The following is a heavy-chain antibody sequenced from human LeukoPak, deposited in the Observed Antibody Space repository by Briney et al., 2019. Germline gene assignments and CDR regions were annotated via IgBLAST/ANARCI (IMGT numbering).Heavy chain of an antibody. Sequence: SVKVSCKASGGTFSSYAISWVRQAPGQGLEWMGGIIPIFGTANYAQKFQGRVTITTDESTSTAYMELSSLRSEDTAVYYCARGATIFGVVTPDAFDIWGQGTMVTVSS. CDR2: IIPIFGTA. CDR3: ARGATIFGVVTPDAFDI. CDR1: GGTFSSYA. V-gene: IGHV1-69*05. J-gene: IGHJ3*02. D-gene: IGHD3-3*01.